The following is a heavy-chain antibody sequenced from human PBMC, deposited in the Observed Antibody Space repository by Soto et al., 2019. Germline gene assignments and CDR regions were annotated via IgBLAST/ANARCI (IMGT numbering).Heavy chain of an antibody. D-gene: IGHD2-8*02. J-gene: IGHJ5*02. Sequence: QVQLQQWGAGLLKPSETLSLTCAVYGGSFSDYYWSWIRQPPGKGLEWIGEIHHNGRVNYNPSLQSRVSISVDTSKSQSCLKLNSVTAEDTAVYYCARGRGYCAGGDCLNWLDPWGQGTLVTVSS. V-gene: IGHV4-34*01. CDR2: IHHNGRV. CDR1: GGSFSDYY. CDR3: ARGRGYCAGGDCLNWLDP.